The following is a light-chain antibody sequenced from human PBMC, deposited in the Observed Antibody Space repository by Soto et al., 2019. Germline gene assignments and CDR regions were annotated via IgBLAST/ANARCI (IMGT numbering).Light chain of an antibody. V-gene: IGKV1-9*01. CDR1: QGIDTS. CDR2: AAS. J-gene: IGKJ5*01. Sequence: ILLTQSPSSLSASVGDRVTITCRASQGIDTSLAWDQQKPGKAPKLLIYAASNFQSGVPSRFSGSGSGTHFTLTISSLQPEDFATYYCQQLHGYPITFGQGTRLEIK. CDR3: QQLHGYPIT.